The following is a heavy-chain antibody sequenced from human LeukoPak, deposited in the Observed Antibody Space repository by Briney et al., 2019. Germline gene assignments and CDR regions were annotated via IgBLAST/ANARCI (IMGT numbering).Heavy chain of an antibody. D-gene: IGHD6-19*01. CDR3: AKAPGKAGKRGFDY. J-gene: IGHJ4*02. CDR1: GFTFSSYG. V-gene: IGHV3-30*18. Sequence: QPGGSLRLSCAASGFTFSSYGMHWVRQAPGKGLEWVAVISYDGSNKYYADSVKGRFTISRDNSKNTLYLQMNSLRAEDTAVYYCAKAPGKAGKRGFDYWGQGTLVTVSS. CDR2: ISYDGSNK.